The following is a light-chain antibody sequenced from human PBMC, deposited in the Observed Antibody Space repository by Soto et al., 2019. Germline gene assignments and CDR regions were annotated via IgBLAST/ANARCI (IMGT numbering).Light chain of an antibody. J-gene: IGLJ1*01. V-gene: IGLV2-23*02. CDR1: SSDVGIYNL. CDR3: CSYAGSSTFVLYV. CDR2: EVS. Sequence: QSVLTQPASVSGSPGQSITISCTGNSSDVGIYNLVSWYQQHPGKAPKLMIYEVSKRPSGVSNRFSGSKSGNTASLTISGLHAEDEADYYCCSYAGSSTFVLYVFGTGTKVTVL.